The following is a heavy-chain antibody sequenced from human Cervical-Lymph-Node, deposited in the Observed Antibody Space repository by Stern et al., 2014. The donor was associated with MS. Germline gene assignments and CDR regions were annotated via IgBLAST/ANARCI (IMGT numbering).Heavy chain of an antibody. CDR1: GYSFTDFN. CDR3: ATDGDSGFQMDV. V-gene: IGHV1-2*06. J-gene: IGHJ6*02. D-gene: IGHD6-25*01. Sequence: QVQLVQSGAEVKKPGASVKVSCKASGYSFTDFNTHWVRQAPGQGLEWMGRISPHTGGAKYAQKFQGRVTMTRDTSITTAYMEVDSLTSDDTAVYYCATDGDSGFQMDVWGQGTTVTVSS. CDR2: ISPHTGGA.